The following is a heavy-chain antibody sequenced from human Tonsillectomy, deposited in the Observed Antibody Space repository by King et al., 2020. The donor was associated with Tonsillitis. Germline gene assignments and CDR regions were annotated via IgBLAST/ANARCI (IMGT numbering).Heavy chain of an antibody. CDR3: ARLDRDKYDSSGYKTSYFYGMDV. CDR2: IHPTDSDT. CDR1: GYSFTSYW. V-gene: IGHV5-51*01. D-gene: IGHD3-22*01. Sequence: QLVQSGAEVKKPGESLKISCKGSGYSFTSYWIGWVRQLPGKGLEWMGVIHPTDSDTRYSPSFQGQVTISDDKSISTAYLQWSSLKASDTAMYYCARLDRDKYDSSGYKTSYFYGMDVWGQGTTVTVSS. J-gene: IGHJ6*02.